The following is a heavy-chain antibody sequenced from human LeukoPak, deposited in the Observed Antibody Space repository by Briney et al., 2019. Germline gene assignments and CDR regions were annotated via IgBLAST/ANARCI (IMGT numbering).Heavy chain of an antibody. D-gene: IGHD3-9*01. CDR1: GGTFSSYA. V-gene: IGHV1-69*13. CDR3: ARVLLTGYLGYYYYYMDV. J-gene: IGHJ6*03. Sequence: SVKVSCKASGGTFSSYAISWVRQAPGQGLEWMGGIIPIFGTANYAQKFQGRVTITADESTSTAYMELSSLRSEDTAVYYCARVLLTGYLGYYYYYMDVWGKGTTVTVSS. CDR2: IIPIFGTA.